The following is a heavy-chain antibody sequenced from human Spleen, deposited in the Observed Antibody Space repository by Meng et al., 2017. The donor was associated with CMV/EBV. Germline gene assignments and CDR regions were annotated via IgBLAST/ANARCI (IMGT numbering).Heavy chain of an antibody. D-gene: IGHD3-9*01. Sequence: SETLSLTCTVSGGSISSSSYYWGWIRQPPGKGLEWIGSIYYSGSTYYNPSLKSRVTISVDTSKNQFSLKLSSVTAADTAVYYCARAIRYFDWLPHLDYWGQGTLVTVSS. CDR3: ARAIRYFDWLPHLDY. CDR1: GGSISSSSYY. J-gene: IGHJ4*02. V-gene: IGHV4-39*07. CDR2: IYYSGST.